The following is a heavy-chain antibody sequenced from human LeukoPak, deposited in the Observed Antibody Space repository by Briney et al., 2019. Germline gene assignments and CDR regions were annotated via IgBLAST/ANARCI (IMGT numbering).Heavy chain of an antibody. Sequence: SETLSLTCTVSGGSISSSSYYWGWIRQPPGKGLEWIGSIYYSGSTYYNPSLKSRVTISVDTSKNQFSLKLSSVTAADTAVYYCARGNIVAPDWFDPWGQGTLVTVSS. V-gene: IGHV4-39*07. CDR1: GGSISSSSYY. D-gene: IGHD2-15*01. CDR3: ARGNIVAPDWFDP. CDR2: IYYSGST. J-gene: IGHJ5*02.